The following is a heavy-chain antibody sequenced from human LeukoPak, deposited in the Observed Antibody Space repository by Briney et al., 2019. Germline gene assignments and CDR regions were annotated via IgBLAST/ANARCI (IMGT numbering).Heavy chain of an antibody. D-gene: IGHD2-2*01. V-gene: IGHV4-4*07. CDR1: GGSISSYY. J-gene: IGHJ4*02. CDR3: ARDGGDLGYCSSTSCRQYGHFDY. Sequence: SETLSLTCTVSGGSISSYYWSWIRQPAGKGLEWIGRIYTSGSTNYNPSLKSRVTMSVDTSKNQFSLKLSSVTAADTAVYYCARDGGDLGYCSSTSCRQYGHFDYWGQGTLVTVSS. CDR2: IYTSGST.